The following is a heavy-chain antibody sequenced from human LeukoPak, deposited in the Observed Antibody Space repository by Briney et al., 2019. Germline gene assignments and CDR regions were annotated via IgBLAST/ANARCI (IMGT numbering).Heavy chain of an antibody. Sequence: PSETLSLTCTVSGGSISGDNWWSWVRQAPGKGLEWIGEIYHRGITNNNPSLKSRVTISVDRSKNQFSLKLNSVTAADTAFYYCARRGYYDSTGYFDYWGQGALVTVSS. D-gene: IGHD3-22*01. J-gene: IGHJ4*02. V-gene: IGHV4-4*02. CDR1: GGSISGDNW. CDR2: IYHRGIT. CDR3: ARRGYYDSTGYFDY.